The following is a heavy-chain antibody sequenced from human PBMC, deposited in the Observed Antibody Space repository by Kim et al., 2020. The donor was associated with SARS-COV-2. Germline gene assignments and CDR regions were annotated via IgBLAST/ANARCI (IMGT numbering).Heavy chain of an antibody. CDR2: IWHDGSHK. J-gene: IGHJ4*02. Sequence: GGSLRLSCAASGFTFSSYGIHWVRQAPGKGLEWVALIWHDGSHKYYADSVKGRFTISRDNSMNTLYLQMDSLRAEDMAVYYCTRGREYLGNPSDYWGQGT. V-gene: IGHV3-33*01. D-gene: IGHD2-2*01. CDR1: GFTFSSYG. CDR3: TRGREYLGNPSDY.